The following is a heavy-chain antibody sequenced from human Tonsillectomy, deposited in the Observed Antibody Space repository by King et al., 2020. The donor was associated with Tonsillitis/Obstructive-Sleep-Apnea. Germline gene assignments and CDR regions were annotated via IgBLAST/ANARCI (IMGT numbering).Heavy chain of an antibody. CDR3: AIPIGGEASYYFDY. CDR2: IYYSGGT. J-gene: IGHJ4*02. CDR1: GGSISSSSYY. V-gene: IGHV4-39*01. D-gene: IGHD3-10*01. Sequence: QLQESGPRLVKPSETLSLTCTVSGGSISSSSYYWGWIRQPPGKGLEWIASIYYSGGTYYNPSLKSRVTISVDTSKNQFSLRLSSVTAADTAVYYCAIPIGGEASYYFDYWGQGTLVTVSS.